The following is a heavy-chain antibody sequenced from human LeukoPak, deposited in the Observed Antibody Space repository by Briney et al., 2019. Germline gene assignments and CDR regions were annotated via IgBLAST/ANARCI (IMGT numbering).Heavy chain of an antibody. J-gene: IGHJ4*02. D-gene: IGHD3-22*01. CDR1: GGSISSGGYY. CDR2: IYHSGST. Sequence: SETLSLTCTVSGGSISSGGYYWSWIRQPPGKGLEWIGYIYHSGSTYYNPSLKSRVTISVDRSKNQSSLKLSSVTAADTAVYYCARGPNGYYYDSSGYFLPYFDYWGQGTLVTVSS. CDR3: ARGPNGYYYDSSGYFLPYFDY. V-gene: IGHV4-30-2*01.